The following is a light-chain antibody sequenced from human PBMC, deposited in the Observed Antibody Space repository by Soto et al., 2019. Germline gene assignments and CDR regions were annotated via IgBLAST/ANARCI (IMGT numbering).Light chain of an antibody. J-gene: IGKJ4*01. CDR3: QKWNSDTLT. CDR2: DAS. V-gene: IGKV1-27*01. CDR1: QEISNY. Sequence: IQMTQSASSRSSSFGDRVTISCRASQEISNYLAWYQQKQGKVPKLLIHDASTLQSGVPPRFSGSGSGTDGTITISSLKKEDGSTYDCQKWNSDTLTFGGGTKVDIK.